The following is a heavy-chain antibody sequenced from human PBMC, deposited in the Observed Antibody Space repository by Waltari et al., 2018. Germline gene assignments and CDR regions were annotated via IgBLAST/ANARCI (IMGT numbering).Heavy chain of an antibody. V-gene: IGHV1-69*10. Sequence: QVQLVQSGAEVKKPGSSVKVSCKASGGTFSSYAISWVRQAPGQGLEWMGGIIPILGIANYAQKFQGRVTITADKSTSTAYMELSSLRSEDTAVYYCARVDPRAWELEYYYYYYMDVWGKGTTVTVSS. CDR2: IIPILGIA. J-gene: IGHJ6*03. CDR3: ARVDPRAWELEYYYYYYMDV. D-gene: IGHD1-26*01. CDR1: GGTFSSYA.